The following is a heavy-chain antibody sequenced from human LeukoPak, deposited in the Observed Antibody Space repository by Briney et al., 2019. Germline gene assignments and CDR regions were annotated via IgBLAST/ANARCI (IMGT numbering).Heavy chain of an antibody. CDR3: VRLTQTAPDSYYYMDV. CDR1: GFTFSSYG. CDR2: TKNRANSYTT. J-gene: IGHJ6*03. V-gene: IGHV3-72*01. Sequence: GGSLRLSCAASGFTFSSYGMHWVRQAPGKGLEWVGRTKNRANSYTTLYAASVKGKFTVSRDDSKNSLYLQMNSLETEDTAVYYCVRLTQTAPDSYYYMDVWGKGTTVTVSS.